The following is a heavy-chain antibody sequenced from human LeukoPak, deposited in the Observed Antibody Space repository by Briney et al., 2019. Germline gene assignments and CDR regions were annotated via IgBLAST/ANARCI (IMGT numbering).Heavy chain of an antibody. CDR3: ARLEQRWSFDI. V-gene: IGHV5-51*01. D-gene: IGHD6-25*01. Sequence: GESLKISCKGSGYSFSSYWIGWVRQMPGKGLEWMGIIYPSDSDTGYSPSFQGQVTISADKSISTAYLQWSSLKASDTAMYYCARLEQRWSFDIWGQGTMVTVSS. CDR1: GYSFSSYW. J-gene: IGHJ3*02. CDR2: IYPSDSDT.